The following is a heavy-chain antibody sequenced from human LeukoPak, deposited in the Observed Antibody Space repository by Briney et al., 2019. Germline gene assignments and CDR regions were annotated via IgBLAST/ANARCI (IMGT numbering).Heavy chain of an antibody. V-gene: IGHV3-30*02. Sequence: GGSLRLSCAASGFTFSTYDMHWVRQAPGKGLEWVAIIRSDGSNKYYADSVKGRFTISRDNSKNTLFLQMNGLRTEDTAAYYCAKPMCSSSWCHDCWGQGTLVTVSS. CDR1: GFTFSTYD. D-gene: IGHD6-13*01. J-gene: IGHJ4*02. CDR2: IRSDGSNK. CDR3: AKPMCSSSWCHDC.